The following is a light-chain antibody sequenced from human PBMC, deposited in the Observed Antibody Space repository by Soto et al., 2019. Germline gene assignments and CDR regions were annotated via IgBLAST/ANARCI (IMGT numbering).Light chain of an antibody. J-gene: IGKJ1*01. CDR3: QQYGSSPTT. V-gene: IGKV3-20*01. CDR2: GAS. CDR1: QSVSSNY. Sequence: DIVLTQSPGPLSLSPGERATLSCTSSQSVSSNYLAWYQQKPGQAPRLLIYGASSRATGIPGRFSGSGSGTDVTLTISRLEPEDFAVYFCQQYGSSPTTFGQGTKVDI.